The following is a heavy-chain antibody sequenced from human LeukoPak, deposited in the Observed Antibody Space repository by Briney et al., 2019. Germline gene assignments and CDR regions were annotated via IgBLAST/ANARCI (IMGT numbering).Heavy chain of an antibody. CDR2: ISSSSTTI. J-gene: IGHJ4*02. V-gene: IGHV3-48*01. CDR3: ARDSYYYDSSGENDY. D-gene: IGHD3-22*01. CDR1: GFTFSSYS. Sequence: GGSLRLSCAASGFTFSSYSMNWVRQAPGKGLEWVSYISSSSTTIYYTDSVKGRFTISRDNAKNSLYLQMNSLRAEDTAVYYCARDSYYYDSSGENDYWGQGTLVTVSS.